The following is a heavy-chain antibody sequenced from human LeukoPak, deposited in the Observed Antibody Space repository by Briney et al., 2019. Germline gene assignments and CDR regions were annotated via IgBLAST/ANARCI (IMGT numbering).Heavy chain of an antibody. J-gene: IGHJ3*02. CDR3: ARELVGATPIDVFDI. Sequence: PGRSLRLSCAASGFSVTGHYMSWVRQTPAKGLEWVSIISSGDTTYYADFVKGRFTISRDTAKNTLYLQMDSLGTEDTAVYYCARELVGATPIDVFDIWGQGKVVTVSS. CDR1: GFSVTGHY. V-gene: IGHV3-53*05. D-gene: IGHD1-26*01. CDR2: ISSGDTT.